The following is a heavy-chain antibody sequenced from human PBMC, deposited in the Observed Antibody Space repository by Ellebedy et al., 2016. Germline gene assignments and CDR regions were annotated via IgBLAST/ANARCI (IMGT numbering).Heavy chain of an antibody. D-gene: IGHD3-10*01. V-gene: IGHV3-72*01. CDR1: GFIFSDYF. CDR3: VRSDRGLGVRSAAGFDY. J-gene: IGHJ4*02. Sequence: GGSLRLSCAASGFIFSDYFMDWVRQAPGKGLEWVGRIRHRARSYTTEYAASVKGRFSISRDDSRNSLYLQMNNLRTEDTAVYYCVRSDRGLGVRSAAGFDYWGQGALVTVSS. CDR2: IRHRARSYTT.